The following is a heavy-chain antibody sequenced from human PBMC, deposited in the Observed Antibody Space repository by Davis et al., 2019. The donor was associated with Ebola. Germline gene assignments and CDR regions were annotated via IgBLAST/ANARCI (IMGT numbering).Heavy chain of an antibody. CDR2: IIPIFGTA. D-gene: IGHD3-10*01. Sequence: SVKVSCKASGGTFSSYAISWVRQAPGQGLEWMGGIIPIFGTANYAQKFQGRVTITADESTSTAYMELSSLRSEDTAVYYCARSRGAIILYYYYYGMDGWGQGTTVTVSS. V-gene: IGHV1-69*13. CDR3: ARSRGAIILYYYYYGMDG. J-gene: IGHJ6*02. CDR1: GGTFSSYA.